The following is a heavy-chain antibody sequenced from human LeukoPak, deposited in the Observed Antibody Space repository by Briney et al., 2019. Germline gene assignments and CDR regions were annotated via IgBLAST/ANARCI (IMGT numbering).Heavy chain of an antibody. V-gene: IGHV1-69*04. CDR3: ARPRGYYYDSSGYLFDY. CDR2: IIPILGIA. CDR1: GGTFSSYA. J-gene: IGHJ4*02. D-gene: IGHD3-22*01. Sequence: ASVKVSCKASGGTFSSYAISWVRQAPGQGLEWMGRIIPILGIANYAQKFQGRVTITADKSTSTAYMELSSLRSEDTAVHYCARPRGYYYDSSGYLFDYWGQGTLVTVSS.